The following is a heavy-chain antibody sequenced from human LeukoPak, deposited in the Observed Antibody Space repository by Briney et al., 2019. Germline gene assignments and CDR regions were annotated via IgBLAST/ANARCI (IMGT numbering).Heavy chain of an antibody. J-gene: IGHJ5*02. CDR1: GFTFSNYW. CDR2: INSDGINT. Sequence: GGSLRLSCAASGFTFSNYWMHWVRQAPGKGLVWVSRINSDGINTSYADSVKGRFTISRDNAKNTLNLQMNSLRAEDTAVYYCASKVQSKAPWGQGTLVTVSS. CDR3: ASKVQSKAP. V-gene: IGHV3-74*01.